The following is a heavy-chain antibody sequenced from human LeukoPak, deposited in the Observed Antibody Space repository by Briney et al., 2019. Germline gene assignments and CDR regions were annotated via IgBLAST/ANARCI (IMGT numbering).Heavy chain of an antibody. CDR2: INWNGGST. CDR1: GFTFDDYG. D-gene: IGHD3-10*01. J-gene: IGHJ4*02. Sequence: GGSLRLSCAASGFTFDDYGMSWVRQAPGKGLEWVSGINWNGGSTGYADSVKGRFTISRDNAKNSLYLQMNSLRAEDTAVYYCAKGPRTVRFGDRHKGMFDYWGQGTLVTVSS. CDR3: AKGPRTVRFGDRHKGMFDY. V-gene: IGHV3-20*04.